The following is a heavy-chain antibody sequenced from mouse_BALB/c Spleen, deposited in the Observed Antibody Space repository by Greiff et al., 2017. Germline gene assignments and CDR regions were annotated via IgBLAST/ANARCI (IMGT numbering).Heavy chain of an antibody. J-gene: IGHJ2*01. CDR3: ARGDNYFDY. V-gene: IGHV5-6-5*01. Sequence: EVNVVESGGGLVKPGGSLKLSCAASGFTFSSYAMSWVRQTPEKRLEWVASISSGGSTYYPDSVKGRFTISRDNARNILYLQMSSLRSEDTAMYYCARGDNYFDYWGQGTTLTVSS. CDR1: GFTFSSYA. CDR2: ISSGGST.